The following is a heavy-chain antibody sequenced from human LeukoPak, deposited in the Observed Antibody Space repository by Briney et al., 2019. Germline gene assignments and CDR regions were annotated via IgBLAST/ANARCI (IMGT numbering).Heavy chain of an antibody. V-gene: IGHV3-48*01. CDR2: IGIDSGNT. D-gene: IGHD1-1*01. CDR1: GFPFIEYS. J-gene: IGHJ4*02. Sequence: GGSLRLSCTASGFPFIEYSMNWVRQAPGKGLEWISYIGIDSGNTKYADSVRGRFTISADKTKNSLYLQMNSLRVEDTAVYYCARDHNYAFDNWGQGTLVSVAS. CDR3: ARDHNYAFDN.